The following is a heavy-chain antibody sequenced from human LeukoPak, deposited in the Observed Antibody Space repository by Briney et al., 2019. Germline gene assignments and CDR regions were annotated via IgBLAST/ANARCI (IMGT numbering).Heavy chain of an antibody. CDR3: ARGQRYNWFDP. Sequence: PGGSLRLSCAASGFTFSSYWMHWVRQGPGKGLVWVSRIKSDGSSTSYADSVKGRFTISRDNAKNTLYLQMNSLRAEDTAVYYCARGQRYNWFDPWGQGTLVTVSS. J-gene: IGHJ5*02. D-gene: IGHD1-14*01. CDR2: IKSDGSST. CDR1: GFTFSSYW. V-gene: IGHV3-74*01.